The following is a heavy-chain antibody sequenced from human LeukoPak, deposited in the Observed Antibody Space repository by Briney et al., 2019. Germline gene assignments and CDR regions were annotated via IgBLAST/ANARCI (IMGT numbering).Heavy chain of an antibody. V-gene: IGHV4-38-2*01. CDR3: ARILMYSSGWPVKWDY. Sequence: KTSETLSLTCAVSGYSISSGYYWGWIRQPPGKGLEWIGSIYHSGSTYYNPSLKSRVTISVDTSKNQFSLKLSSVTAADTAVYYCARILMYSSGWPVKWDYWDQGTLVTVSS. J-gene: IGHJ4*02. D-gene: IGHD6-19*01. CDR2: IYHSGST. CDR1: GYSISSGYY.